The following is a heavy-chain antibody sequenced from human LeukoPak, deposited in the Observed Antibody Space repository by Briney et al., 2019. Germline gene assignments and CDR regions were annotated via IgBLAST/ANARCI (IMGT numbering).Heavy chain of an antibody. D-gene: IGHD3-3*01. CDR3: AWSGNPHDAFDI. CDR2: IYYSGST. J-gene: IGHJ3*02. CDR1: GGSISSYY. Sequence: SETLSLTCTLSGGSISSYYWSWIRQPPGKGLEWIGYIYYSGSTNYNPYLKSRVTISVDTSKNQFSLKLSSVTAADTAVYYCAWSGNPHDAFDIWGQGTMVTVSS. V-gene: IGHV4-59*01.